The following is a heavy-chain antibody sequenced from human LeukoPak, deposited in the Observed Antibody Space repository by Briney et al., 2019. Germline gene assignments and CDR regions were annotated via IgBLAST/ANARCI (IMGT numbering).Heavy chain of an antibody. CDR3: AKDGDAYSTSAGYYYYMDV. Sequence: GSLRLSCAASGFTFSSYSMNWVRQAPGKGLEWVSSISSSSSYIYYADSVKGRFTISRDNAKNSLYLQMNSLRAEDTAVYYCAKDGDAYSTSAGYYYYMDVWGKGTTVTVSS. J-gene: IGHJ6*03. D-gene: IGHD6-6*01. V-gene: IGHV3-21*01. CDR1: GFTFSSYS. CDR2: ISSSSSYI.